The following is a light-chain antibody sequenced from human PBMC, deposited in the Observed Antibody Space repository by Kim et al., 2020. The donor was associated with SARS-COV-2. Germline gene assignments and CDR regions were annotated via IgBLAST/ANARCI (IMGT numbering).Light chain of an antibody. V-gene: IGKV3-15*01. J-gene: IGKJ4*01. CDR3: KQYNNWPPLT. CDR1: QSVSTN. Sequence: EIVMTQSPATLSVSPGERVTLSCRASQSVSTNLAWYQQKPGQAPRLLIHGASTRATGIPARFSGSGSGTDFTLTISSLQSEDFAMYYCKQYNNWPPLTFGGGTKVDIK. CDR2: GAS.